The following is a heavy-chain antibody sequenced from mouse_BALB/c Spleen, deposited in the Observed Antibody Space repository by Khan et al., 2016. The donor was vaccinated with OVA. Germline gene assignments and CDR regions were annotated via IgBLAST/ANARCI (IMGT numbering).Heavy chain of an antibody. CDR2: ISYDGNN. CDR1: GYLITSGCY. Sequence: EVQLQESGPGLVKPSQSLSLTCSVTGYLITSGCYWNWIRQFPGNKLEWMGHISYDGNNNYNPSLKNRITITRDTSKNQFFLRLNFVTTEDTATYYCARDEGFDDGAYFDYWGQDTTLTVSS. D-gene: IGHD2-12*01. V-gene: IGHV3-6*02. CDR3: ARDEGFDDGAYFDY. J-gene: IGHJ2*01.